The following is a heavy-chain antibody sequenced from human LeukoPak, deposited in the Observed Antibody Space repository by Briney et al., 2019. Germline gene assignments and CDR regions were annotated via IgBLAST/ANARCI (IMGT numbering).Heavy chain of an antibody. CDR2: INPSGGST. D-gene: IGHD3-10*01. CDR3: GRDFRNVLLWFGELLYLDY. Sequence: ASVKVSCKASGYTFTSYYMHWVRQAPGQGLEWMGIINPSGGSTSYAQKFQGRVTMTRDTSTGTVYMELSSLRSEDTAVYYCGRDFRNVLLWFGELLYLDYWGQGTLVTVSS. J-gene: IGHJ4*02. V-gene: IGHV1-46*01. CDR1: GYTFTSYY.